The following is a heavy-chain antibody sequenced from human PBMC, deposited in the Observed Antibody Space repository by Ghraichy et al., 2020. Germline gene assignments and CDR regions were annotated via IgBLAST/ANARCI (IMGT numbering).Heavy chain of an antibody. CDR2: ISSSSSYI. J-gene: IGHJ6*02. CDR3: AISNDFWSGLAGMDV. Sequence: GGSLRLSCAASGFTFSSYSMNWVRQAPGKGLEWVSSISSSSSYIYYADSVKGRFTISRDNAKNSLYLQMNSLRAEDTAVYYCAISNDFWSGLAGMDVWGQGTTVTVSS. CDR1: GFTFSSYS. V-gene: IGHV3-21*01. D-gene: IGHD3-3*01.